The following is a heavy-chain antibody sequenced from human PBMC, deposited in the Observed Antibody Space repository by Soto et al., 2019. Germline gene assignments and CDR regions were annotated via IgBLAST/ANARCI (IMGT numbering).Heavy chain of an antibody. Sequence: GESLKISCKGSGYSFTSYWIGWVRQMPGKGLEWMGIIYPGDSDTIYSPSFQGQVTISADKSISTAYLQWSSLKASDTAMYYCATVVGSSGWFHDAFDIWGQGTMVTVSS. CDR2: IYPGDSDT. CDR3: ATVVGSSGWFHDAFDI. D-gene: IGHD6-19*01. CDR1: GYSFTSYW. J-gene: IGHJ3*02. V-gene: IGHV5-51*01.